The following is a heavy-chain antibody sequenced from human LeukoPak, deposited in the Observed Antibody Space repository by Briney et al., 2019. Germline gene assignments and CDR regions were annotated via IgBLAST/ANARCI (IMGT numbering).Heavy chain of an antibody. CDR3: ARRVVPAANFDY. CDR1: GGTFSSYA. J-gene: IGHJ4*02. CDR2: IIPILGIA. D-gene: IGHD2-2*01. V-gene: IGHV1-69*04. Sequence: SVKVSCKASGGTFSSYAISWVRQAPVQGLEWMGRIIPILGIANYAQKFQGRVTITADKSTSTAYMELSSLRSEDTAVYYCARRVVPAANFDYWGQGTLVTVSS.